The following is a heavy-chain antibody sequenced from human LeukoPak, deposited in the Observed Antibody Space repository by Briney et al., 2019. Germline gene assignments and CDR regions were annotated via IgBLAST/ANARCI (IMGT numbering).Heavy chain of an antibody. CDR2: INHSGST. Sequence: GSLRLSCAASGFTFSSYAMNWIRLPPGKGLEWIGEINHSGSTNYNPSLKSRVTILVDMSKNQFSLKLSSVTAADTAVYYCARGRHLDLEWLLQVSQNWFDPWGQGTLVSVSS. D-gene: IGHD3-3*01. V-gene: IGHV4-34*01. CDR1: GFTFSSYA. CDR3: ARGRHLDLEWLLQVSQNWFDP. J-gene: IGHJ5*02.